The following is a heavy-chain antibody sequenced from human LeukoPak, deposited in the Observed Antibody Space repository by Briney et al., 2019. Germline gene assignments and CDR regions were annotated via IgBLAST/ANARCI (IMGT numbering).Heavy chain of an antibody. CDR1: GYTFTSYY. CDR3: ARFMYYYDSSGYFDY. J-gene: IGHJ4*02. CDR2: INPNSGGI. V-gene: IGHV1-2*02. D-gene: IGHD3-22*01. Sequence: ASVKVSCKASGYTFTSYYVLWVRQAPGQGLEWMGWINPNSGGINYAQKFQGRVTMTRDTSISTAYMELSRLRSDDTAVYYCARFMYYYDSSGYFDYWGQGTLVTVSS.